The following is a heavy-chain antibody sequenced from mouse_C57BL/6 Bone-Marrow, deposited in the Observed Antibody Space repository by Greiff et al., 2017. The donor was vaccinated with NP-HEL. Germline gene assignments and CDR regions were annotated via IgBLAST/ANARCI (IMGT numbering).Heavy chain of an antibody. D-gene: IGHD2-4*01. CDR3: ARDYEYDEDYFDY. Sequence: VKLQEPGAELAKPGASVKLSCKASGYTFTSYWMHWVKQRPGQGLEWIGYINPSSGYTKYNQKFKDKATLTADKSSSTAYMQLSSLTYEDAAVYYCARDYEYDEDYFDYWGQGTTLTVSS. CDR2: INPSSGYT. V-gene: IGHV1-7*01. CDR1: GYTFTSYW. J-gene: IGHJ2*01.